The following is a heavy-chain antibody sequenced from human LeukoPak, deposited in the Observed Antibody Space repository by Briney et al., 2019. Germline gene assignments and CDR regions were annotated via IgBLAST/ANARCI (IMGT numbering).Heavy chain of an antibody. CDR1: GFTFSSYA. Sequence: GGSLRLSCAASGFTFSSYAMHWVRQAPGKGLEWVAVISYDGSNKYYADSVKGRFTISRDNSKNTLYLQMNSLRAEDTAVYYCARGGFLEWLSPSFDIWGQGTMVTVSS. V-gene: IGHV3-30-3*01. CDR2: ISYDGSNK. CDR3: ARGGFLEWLSPSFDI. D-gene: IGHD3-3*01. J-gene: IGHJ3*02.